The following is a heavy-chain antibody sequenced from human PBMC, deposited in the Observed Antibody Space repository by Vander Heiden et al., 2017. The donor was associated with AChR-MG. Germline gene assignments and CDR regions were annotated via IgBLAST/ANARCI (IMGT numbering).Heavy chain of an antibody. Sequence: EVQLLESGGGSVQPGGSLRLSCAASGFTFSGYAMGWGRQARGKGREWVSVIRGSGDSTYYADSVKGRFTISRDNSKNTLSLQMNSLRADDTAIYDCAKDYSRGYYYNDYWGQGTLVTVSS. CDR3: AKDYSRGYYYNDY. CDR1: GFTFSGYA. J-gene: IGHJ4*02. CDR2: IRGSGDST. D-gene: IGHD3-22*01. V-gene: IGHV3-23*01.